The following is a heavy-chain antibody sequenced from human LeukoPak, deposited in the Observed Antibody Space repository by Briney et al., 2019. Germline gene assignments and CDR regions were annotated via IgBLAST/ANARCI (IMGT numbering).Heavy chain of an antibody. CDR1: GFTFSSYA. CDR2: ISGSGGST. D-gene: IGHD3-3*01. Sequence: PGGSLRLSCAAPGFTFSSYAMSWVRQAPGKGLEWVSAISGSGGSTYYADSVKGRFTISRDNSKNTLYLQMNSLRAEDTAVYYCAKASRGIYDFWSGGRYYGMDVWGQGTTVTVSS. CDR3: AKASRGIYDFWSGGRYYGMDV. V-gene: IGHV3-23*01. J-gene: IGHJ6*02.